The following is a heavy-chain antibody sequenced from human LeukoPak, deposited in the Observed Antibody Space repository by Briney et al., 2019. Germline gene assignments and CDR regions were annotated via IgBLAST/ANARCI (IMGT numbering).Heavy chain of an antibody. Sequence: SVKVSCKASGGTFSSYAISWVRQAPGQGLESMGGIIPIFGTANYAQKFQGRVTITTDESTSTAYMELSSLRSEDTAVYYCARILYGDYPSSYYYMDVWGKGTTVTVSS. J-gene: IGHJ6*03. CDR2: IIPIFGTA. V-gene: IGHV1-69*05. CDR3: ARILYGDYPSSYYYMDV. CDR1: GGTFSSYA. D-gene: IGHD4-17*01.